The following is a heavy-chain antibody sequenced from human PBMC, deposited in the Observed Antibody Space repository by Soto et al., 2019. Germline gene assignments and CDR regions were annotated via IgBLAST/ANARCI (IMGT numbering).Heavy chain of an antibody. Sequence: QMQLQESGPGLVKPSETLSLICTVSGGSFISEQWWSWVRQPPGKGLEWIGEIHHSGSTNENPSLRSRVTMSVDKSKNQISLKLNSVTAADTAVYFCAKSFGWYAIDHWGQGTLVIVSS. V-gene: IGHV4-4*02. CDR2: IHHSGST. J-gene: IGHJ4*02. D-gene: IGHD6-19*01. CDR1: GGSFISEQW. CDR3: AKSFGWYAIDH.